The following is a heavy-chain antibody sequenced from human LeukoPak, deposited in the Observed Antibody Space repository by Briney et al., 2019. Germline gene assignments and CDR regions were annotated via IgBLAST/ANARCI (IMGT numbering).Heavy chain of an antibody. J-gene: IGHJ4*02. V-gene: IGHV3-23*01. CDR3: AKDGSRHYDFWSGYLYYFGY. D-gene: IGHD3-3*01. Sequence: GGSLRLSCAASGFTFSSYAMSWVRQAPGKGLEWVSAISGSGGSTYYADSVKGRFTISRDNSKNTLYLQMNSLRAEDTAVYYCAKDGSRHYDFWSGYLYYFGYWGQGTLVTVSS. CDR1: GFTFSSYA. CDR2: ISGSGGST.